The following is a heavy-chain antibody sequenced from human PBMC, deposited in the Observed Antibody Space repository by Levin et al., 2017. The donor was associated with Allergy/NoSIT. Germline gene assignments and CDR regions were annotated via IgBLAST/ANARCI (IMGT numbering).Heavy chain of an antibody. CDR3: AHQKGYLISGSYYWYFDV. V-gene: IGHV2-5*02. Sequence: SGPTLVKPTQTLTLTCTFSGFSFSTSEVGVGWIRQPPGKALEWLALIYWDDDKRYSPSLNSRLTITKDTSKNQVVLTMTNMDPVDTATYFCAHQKGYLISGSYYWYFDVWGRGTLVTVSS. CDR1: GFSFSTSEVG. CDR2: IYWDDDK. D-gene: IGHD2-15*01. J-gene: IGHJ2*01.